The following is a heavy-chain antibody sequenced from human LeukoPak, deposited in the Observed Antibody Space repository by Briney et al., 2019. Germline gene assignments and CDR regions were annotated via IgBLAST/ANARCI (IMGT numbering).Heavy chain of an antibody. CDR2: IYTSGST. D-gene: IGHD2-15*01. CDR1: GGSFSGYY. CDR3: ASFYCSGGSWYQYFAYYYMDV. V-gene: IGHV4-59*10. Sequence: SETLSLTCAVYGGSFSGYYWSWIRQPAGKGLEWIGRIYTSGSTNYNPSLKSRVTMSVDTSKNQFSLKLNPVTAADTAVYYCASFYCSGGSWYQYFAYYYMDVWGKGTTVTVSS. J-gene: IGHJ6*03.